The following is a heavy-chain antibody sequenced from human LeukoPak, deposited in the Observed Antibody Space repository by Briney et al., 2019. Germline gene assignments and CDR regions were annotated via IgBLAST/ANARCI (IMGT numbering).Heavy chain of an antibody. J-gene: IGHJ4*02. V-gene: IGHV4-30-2*01. Sequence: SETLSLTSTVSGGSISSGGYYWSWIRQPPGKGLEWIGYIYHSGSTYYNPSLKSRVTISVDRSKNQFSLKLSSVTAADTAVYYCARGRDSSGYYRRGAFYFDYWGQGTLVTVSS. CDR3: ARGRDSSGYYRRGAFYFDY. CDR2: IYHSGST. D-gene: IGHD3-22*01. CDR1: GGSISSGGYY.